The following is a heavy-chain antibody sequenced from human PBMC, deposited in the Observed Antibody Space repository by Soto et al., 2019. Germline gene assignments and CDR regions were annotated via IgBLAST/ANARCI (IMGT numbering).Heavy chain of an antibody. D-gene: IGHD3-10*01. Sequence: PSETLSLTCTVSGGSISSGGYYWSWIRQHPGKGLEWIGYIYYSGSTYYNPSLKSRVTISVDTSKNQFSLYLQMNSLRAEDTAVYYCARDDAAGWFDPWGQGTLVTVSS. V-gene: IGHV4-31*03. J-gene: IGHJ5*02. CDR3: ARDDAAGWFDP. CDR1: GGSISSGGYY. CDR2: IYYSGST.